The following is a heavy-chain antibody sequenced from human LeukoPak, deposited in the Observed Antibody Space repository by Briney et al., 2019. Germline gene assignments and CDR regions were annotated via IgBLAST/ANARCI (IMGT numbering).Heavy chain of an antibody. D-gene: IGHD1-26*01. Sequence: SETLSLTCAVYGGSFSGYYWSWIRQPPGKGLEWIGEINHSGSTNYNPSLKSRVTISVDTSKNQFSLKLSSVTAADTAVYYCARDSGLYYFDYWGQGTLVTVSS. CDR1: GGSFSGYY. J-gene: IGHJ4*02. V-gene: IGHV4-34*01. CDR3: ARDSGLYYFDY. CDR2: INHSGST.